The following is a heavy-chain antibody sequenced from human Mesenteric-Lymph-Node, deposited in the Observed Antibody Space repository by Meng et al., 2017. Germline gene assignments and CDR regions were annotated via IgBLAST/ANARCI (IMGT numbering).Heavy chain of an antibody. V-gene: IGHV3-66*01. J-gene: IGHJ4*02. CDR1: GLTVSRKY. CDR2: MYSGGTT. CDR3: ASRDIYSFDF. Sequence: EVQLVESGGGPVQPAGSLRLACAASGLTVSRKYMSWVRQAPGKGLEWVSLMYSGGTTSYADSVKGRFTILRDNSKNTLYLQMNNLRAEDTAIYYCASRDIYSFDFWGQGTLVTVSS. D-gene: IGHD2-21*01.